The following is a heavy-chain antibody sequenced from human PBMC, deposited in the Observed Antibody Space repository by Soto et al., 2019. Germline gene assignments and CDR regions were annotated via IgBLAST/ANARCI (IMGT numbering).Heavy chain of an antibody. CDR2: ISYDSSNK. CDR3: AKLVIGYCSGNTCDDY. D-gene: IGHD2-15*01. CDR1: GFTFSYG. V-gene: IGHV3-30*18. Sequence: VQLLESGGGLIQPGGSLRLSCAASGFTFSYGIHWLRQAPGNGLEWVAYISYDSSNKFYGDSVKGRFTISRDNSKNTQFLQMNSLRAEDTAVYYCAKLVIGYCSGNTCDDYWGQGTLVAVSS. J-gene: IGHJ4*02.